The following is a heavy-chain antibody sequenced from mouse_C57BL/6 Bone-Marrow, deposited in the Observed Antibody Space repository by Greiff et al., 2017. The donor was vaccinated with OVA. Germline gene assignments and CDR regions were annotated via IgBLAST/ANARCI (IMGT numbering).Heavy chain of an antibody. D-gene: IGHD2-14*01. Sequence: DVQLVESGGDLVKPGGSLKLSCAASGFTFSSYGMSWVRQTPDKRLEWVATISSGGSYTYYPDSVKGRFTISRDNAKNTLYLQMSSLKSEDTAMYYCARRGTGDYWGQGTTLTVSS. CDR3: ARRGTGDY. CDR1: GFTFSSYG. V-gene: IGHV5-6*01. J-gene: IGHJ2*01. CDR2: ISSGGSYT.